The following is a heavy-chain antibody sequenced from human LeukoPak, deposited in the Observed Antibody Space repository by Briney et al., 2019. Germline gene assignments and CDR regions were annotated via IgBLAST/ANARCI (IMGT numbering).Heavy chain of an antibody. CDR1: GGSISSDGSS. V-gene: IGHV4-61*08. D-gene: IGHD2-2*03. Sequence: SETLSLTCAVSGGSISSDGSSWSWIRQPPGKGLEWLGYIYYSGSTYYNPSLKSRVTISVDTSKNQFSLKLSSVTAADTAVYYCARGRLDEVDYYYYYMDVWGKGTTVTVSS. CDR2: IYYSGST. J-gene: IGHJ6*03. CDR3: ARGRLDEVDYYYYYMDV.